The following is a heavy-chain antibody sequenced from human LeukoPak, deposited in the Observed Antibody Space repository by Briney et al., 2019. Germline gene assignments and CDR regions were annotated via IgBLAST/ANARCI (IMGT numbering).Heavy chain of an antibody. CDR1: GFTFSSYS. D-gene: IGHD3-16*01. Sequence: GGSLRLSCAASGFTFSSYSMNWVRQAPGKGLEWVAVISYDGSNKYYADSVKGRFTISRDNSKNTLYLQMNSLRAEDTAVYYCAKAGGNAFDIWGQGTMVTVSS. J-gene: IGHJ3*02. CDR3: AKAGGNAFDI. CDR2: ISYDGSNK. V-gene: IGHV3-30*18.